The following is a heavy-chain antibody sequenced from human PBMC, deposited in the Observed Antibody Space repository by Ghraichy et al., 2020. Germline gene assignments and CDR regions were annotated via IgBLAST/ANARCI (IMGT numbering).Heavy chain of an antibody. CDR2: IDWDDDK. CDR3: ARIDYYGSETYYFDY. CDR1: GFSLSTSGMC. V-gene: IGHV2-70*11. J-gene: IGHJ4*02. Sequence: SGPTLVKPTQTLTLTCTFSGFSLSTSGMCVSWIRQPPGKALEWLARIDWDDDKYYSTSLKTRLTISKDTSKNQVVLTMTNMDPVDTATYYCARIDYYGSETYYFDYWGQGTLVTVSS. D-gene: IGHD3-10*01.